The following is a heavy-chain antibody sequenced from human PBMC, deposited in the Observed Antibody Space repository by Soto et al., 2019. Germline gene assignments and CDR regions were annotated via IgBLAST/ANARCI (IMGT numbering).Heavy chain of an antibody. CDR3: ARWGSGTNFYYHYAMDV. J-gene: IGHJ6*02. V-gene: IGHV3-23*01. D-gene: IGHD3-16*01. CDR2: VNDRGGST. CDR1: GFTFWNFV. Sequence: EVQLLASGGGLVQPGGSLRLSCSTSGFTFWNFVMAWVRQGPGKGLEWVSTVNDRGGSTYYADSVKGRFTISRDDSENTLHLQMSSLRTDDTAIYYCARWGSGTNFYYHYAMDVWGQGTTVTVSS.